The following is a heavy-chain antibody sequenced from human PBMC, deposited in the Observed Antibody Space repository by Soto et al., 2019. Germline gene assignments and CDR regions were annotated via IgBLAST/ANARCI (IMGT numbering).Heavy chain of an antibody. CDR3: ARGGSVGSSWYLGWFDP. V-gene: IGHV3-53*04. CDR1: GFTVSSNY. D-gene: IGHD6-13*01. Sequence: EVQLVESGGGLVQPGGSLRLSCAASGFTVSSNYMSWVRQAPGKGLEWVSVIYSGGSTNYADSVKGRFTISRHNSKNTLHLQMNSLRAEDTAVYYCARGGSVGSSWYLGWFDPWGQGTLVTVSS. CDR2: IYSGGST. J-gene: IGHJ5*02.